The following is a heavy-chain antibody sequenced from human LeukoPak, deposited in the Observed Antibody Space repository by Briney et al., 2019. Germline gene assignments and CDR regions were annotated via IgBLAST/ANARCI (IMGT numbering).Heavy chain of an antibody. D-gene: IGHD3-9*01. CDR3: ARCGILTGYYKGPFDP. CDR1: GFTFSSYW. J-gene: IGHJ5*02. V-gene: IGHV3-7*01. CDR2: IKQDGSEK. Sequence: GGSLRLSCAASGFTFSSYWMSWVRQAPGKGLEWVANIKQDGSEKYYVDSVKGRFTISRDNAKNSLYLQMNSLRAEDTAVYYCARCGILTGYYKGPFDPWGQGTLVTVSS.